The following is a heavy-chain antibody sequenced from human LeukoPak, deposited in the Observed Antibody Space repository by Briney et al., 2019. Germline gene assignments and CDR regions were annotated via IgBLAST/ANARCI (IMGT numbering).Heavy chain of an antibody. CDR3: ARTYYDISGYFPNYFDY. V-gene: IGHV4-59*01. Sequence: SETLSLTCTVSGGSISTYYRSWIRQPPGKGLEWIGYIYYSGSTNYNPSLKSRVTISVDTSTNQFSLELSSVTAADTAVYYCARTYYDISGYFPNYFDYWGPGTLVTVSS. J-gene: IGHJ4*02. CDR1: GGSISTYY. CDR2: IYYSGST. D-gene: IGHD3-22*01.